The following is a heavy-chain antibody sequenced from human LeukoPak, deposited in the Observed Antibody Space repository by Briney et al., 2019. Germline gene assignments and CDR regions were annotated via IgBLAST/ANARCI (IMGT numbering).Heavy chain of an antibody. CDR2: INHSGST. D-gene: IGHD3-10*01. V-gene: IGHV4-34*01. Sequence: SETLSLTCAVYGGSFSGYYWSWIRQPPGKGLEWIGEINHSGSTNYNPSLKSRVTISVDTSKNQFSLKLSSVTAAGTAVYYCARHSPYGSGSLSWFDPWGQGTLVTVSS. CDR3: ARHSPYGSGSLSWFDP. J-gene: IGHJ5*02. CDR1: GGSFSGYY.